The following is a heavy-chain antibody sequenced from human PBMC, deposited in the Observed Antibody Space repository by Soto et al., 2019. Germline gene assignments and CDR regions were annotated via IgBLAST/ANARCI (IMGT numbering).Heavy chain of an antibody. D-gene: IGHD1-26*01. CDR2: IWSDGSNK. CDR3: ARRGSGTYSFDY. CDR1: GFTFSTYG. Sequence: QVQLVESGGGVVQPGRSLRLSCAASGFTFSTYGMHWVRQAPGKGLEWVAVIWSDGSNKYYADSVKGRFTISRDNSKSTLFLQMNSLRAEDTAMYYCARRGSGTYSFDYWGQGTLVTVSS. J-gene: IGHJ4*02. V-gene: IGHV3-33*01.